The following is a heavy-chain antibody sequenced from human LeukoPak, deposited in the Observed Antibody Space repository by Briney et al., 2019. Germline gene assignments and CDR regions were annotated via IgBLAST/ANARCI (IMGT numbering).Heavy chain of an antibody. Sequence: ASVKVSCKASGYTFTNYPINWVRRAPGQGLEWMGWINPNTANPTYAQDFTGRFVFTLDTSVNTAYLQISSLKAEDTAVYYCARGAKDSSGYSPTYAFDIWGQGTMVTVSS. CDR3: ARGAKDSSGYSPTYAFDI. CDR1: GYTFTNYP. CDR2: INPNTANP. D-gene: IGHD3-22*01. V-gene: IGHV7-4-1*02. J-gene: IGHJ3*02.